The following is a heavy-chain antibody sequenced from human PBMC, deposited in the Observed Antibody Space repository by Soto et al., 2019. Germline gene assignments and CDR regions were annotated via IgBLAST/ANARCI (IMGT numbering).Heavy chain of an antibody. J-gene: IGHJ4*02. V-gene: IGHV3-48*01. CDR1: GFTFSRYA. Sequence: EVQLVESGGGLVQPGGSLRLSCAASGFTFSRYAMNWVRQAPGKGLEWVSYINHDSGTIYYADSVKGRFTISRDNANHLLSLQMYSLRAEDTAVYYCARDRGYTGYDFAYWGQGTLVTVSS. CDR2: INHDSGTI. D-gene: IGHD5-12*01. CDR3: ARDRGYTGYDFAY.